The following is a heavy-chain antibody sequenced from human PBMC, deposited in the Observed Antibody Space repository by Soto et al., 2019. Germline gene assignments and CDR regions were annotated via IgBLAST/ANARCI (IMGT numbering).Heavy chain of an antibody. D-gene: IGHD3-3*01. CDR1: GFTFSDYY. CDR2: ISSSSSYT. V-gene: IGHV3-11*06. CDR3: ARDEILNSITIFGVVIDYYYGMDV. J-gene: IGHJ6*02. Sequence: GGSLRLSCAASGFTFSDYYMSWIRQAPGKGLEWVPYISSSSSYTNYADSVKGRFTISRDNAKNSLYLQMNSPRAEDTAVYYCARDEILNSITIFGVVIDYYYGMDVWGQGTTVTVSS.